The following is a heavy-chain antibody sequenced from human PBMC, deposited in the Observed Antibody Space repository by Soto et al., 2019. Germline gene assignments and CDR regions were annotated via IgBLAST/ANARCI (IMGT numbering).Heavy chain of an antibody. CDR3: VGQRTTVPSQSYIDC. CDR2: VYYRGRS. V-gene: IGHV4-39*01. Sequence: SETLSLTCTVSGGSVTNSSYYWGWIRQSPGKGLEWIGSVYYRGRSYSKSSVKSPVTISVDTSKNRFSLSLNSVTASDTAAYFAVGQRTTVPSQSYIDCWGPGTPVTVSS. CDR1: GGSVTNSSYY. J-gene: IGHJ4*02. D-gene: IGHD4-17*01.